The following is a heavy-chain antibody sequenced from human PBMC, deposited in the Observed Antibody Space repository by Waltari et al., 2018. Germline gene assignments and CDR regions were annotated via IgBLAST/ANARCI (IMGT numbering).Heavy chain of an antibody. CDR1: GGTFSSYA. D-gene: IGHD3-3*01. CDR3: ARDDFWSGYEGVSYYYGMDV. V-gene: IGHV1-69*01. J-gene: IGHJ6*02. CDR2: IIPIFGTA. Sequence: QVQLVQSGAEVKKPGSSVKVSCKASGGTFSSYAISGVRQAPGQGLEWMGGIIPIFGTANYAQKFQGRVTITADESTSTAYMELSSLRSEDTAVYYCARDDFWSGYEGVSYYYGMDVWGQGTTVTVSS.